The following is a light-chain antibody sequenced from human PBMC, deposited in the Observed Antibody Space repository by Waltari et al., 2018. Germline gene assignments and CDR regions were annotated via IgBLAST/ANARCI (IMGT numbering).Light chain of an antibody. CDR3: VAWDDSRSGRL. Sequence: QSVLTQPPSASGTPGQRVIISCSGGTSNTGSHYVYCYQHVPGTAPKLLIYKNDQRPSGVPDRFSASKSGTSASLAIVGLRSEDEATYYCVAWDDSRSGRLFGGGTKVTVL. CDR2: KND. V-gene: IGLV1-47*01. CDR1: TSNTGSHY. J-gene: IGLJ2*01.